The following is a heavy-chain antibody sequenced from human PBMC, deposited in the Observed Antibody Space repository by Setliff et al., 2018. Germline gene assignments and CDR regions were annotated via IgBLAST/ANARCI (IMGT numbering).Heavy chain of an antibody. J-gene: IGHJ6*02. V-gene: IGHV4-59*11. CDR2: VYSSGIT. CDR3: ARDEGSSYFYGMDV. Sequence: SETLSLTCTVSGGSISSQDWSWIRQPPGKGLEWIGYVYSSGITNYNPPLKSRVTISVDTSKNQFSLKLSSVTAADTAVYYCARDEGSSYFYGMDVWGQGTTVTVSS. CDR1: GGSISSQD. D-gene: IGHD6-13*01.